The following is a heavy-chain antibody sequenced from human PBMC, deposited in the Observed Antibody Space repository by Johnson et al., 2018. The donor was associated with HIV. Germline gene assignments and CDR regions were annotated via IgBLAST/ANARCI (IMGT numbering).Heavy chain of an antibody. D-gene: IGHD2-21*02. CDR1: GFTFSSYG. V-gene: IGHV3-30*02. J-gene: IGHJ3*02. Sequence: QVQLVESGGGVVQSGGSLRLSCAASGFTFSSYGMHWVRQAPGKGLEWVAFIRYDGSNKYYADSVKGRFTISRDNSKNTLYLQMNSLKTEDTAVYYCTTGVSVGVTPGREIDAFDIWGQGTMVTVSS. CDR3: TTGVSVGVTPGREIDAFDI. CDR2: IRYDGSNK.